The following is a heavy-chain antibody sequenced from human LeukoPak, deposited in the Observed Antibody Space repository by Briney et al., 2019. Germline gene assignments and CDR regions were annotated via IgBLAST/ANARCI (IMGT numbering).Heavy chain of an antibody. J-gene: IGHJ1*01. D-gene: IGHD2-15*01. CDR2: IIPLFGTT. V-gene: IGHV1-69*13. CDR1: GGTFSNYA. Sequence: ASVKVSCKASGGTFSNYAISWVRQAPGQGLEWMGGIIPLFGTTNYAQKFQGRVTITADESTSTAYMELSSLRSEDTAVYYCARAVRGYCSGGSCYGDFQHWGQGTLVTVSS. CDR3: ARAVRGYCSGGSCYGDFQH.